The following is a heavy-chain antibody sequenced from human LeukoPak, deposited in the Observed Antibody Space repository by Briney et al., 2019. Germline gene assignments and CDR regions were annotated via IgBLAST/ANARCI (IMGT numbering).Heavy chain of an antibody. Sequence: GGSLRLSCTASGFTFRDYAMSWVRQAPGKGLEWVGFIRSKAYGGTTEYAASVKGRFTISRDDSKSIAYLQMNSLKTEDTAVYYCTRDLGDYEGYYFDYWGQGTLVTVSS. V-gene: IGHV3-49*04. J-gene: IGHJ4*02. D-gene: IGHD4-17*01. CDR1: GFTFRDYA. CDR2: IRSKAYGGTT. CDR3: TRDLGDYEGYYFDY.